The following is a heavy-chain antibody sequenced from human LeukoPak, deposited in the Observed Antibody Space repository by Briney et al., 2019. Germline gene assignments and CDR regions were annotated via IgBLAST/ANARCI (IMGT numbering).Heavy chain of an antibody. Sequence: GGSLRLSCAASGFTFSSYAMHWVRQAPGKGLEWVAVISYDGSNKYYADSVKGRFTISRDNSKNTLYLQMNSLRAEDTAVYYCARAGGRQHIAAAGTYWFDPWGQGTLVTVSS. J-gene: IGHJ5*02. CDR2: ISYDGSNK. D-gene: IGHD6-13*01. V-gene: IGHV3-30-3*01. CDR1: GFTFSSYA. CDR3: ARAGGRQHIAAAGTYWFDP.